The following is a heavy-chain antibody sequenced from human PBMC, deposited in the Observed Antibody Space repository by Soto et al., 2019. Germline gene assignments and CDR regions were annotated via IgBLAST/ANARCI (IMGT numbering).Heavy chain of an antibody. V-gene: IGHV4-31*03. CDR1: GGSISSGGYY. CDR2: IYYSGST. CDR3: AREYSYYYGSGRSTPGHLFDP. J-gene: IGHJ5*02. D-gene: IGHD3-10*01. Sequence: SETLSLTCTVSGGSISSGGYYWSWIRQHPGKGLEWIGYIYYSGSTYYNPSLKSRVTISVDTSKNQFSLKMSSVTAADTAVYYCAREYSYYYGSGRSTPGHLFDPWGQGTMVTVS.